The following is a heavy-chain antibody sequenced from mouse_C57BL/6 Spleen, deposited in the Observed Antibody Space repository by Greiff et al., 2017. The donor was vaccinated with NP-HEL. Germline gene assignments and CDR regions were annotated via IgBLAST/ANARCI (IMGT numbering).Heavy chain of an antibody. CDR2: INPNNGGT. V-gene: IGHV1-26*01. J-gene: IGHJ2*01. Sequence: EVQLQQSGPELVKPGASVKISCKASGYTFTDYYMNWVKQSHGKSLEWIGDINPNNGGTSYNQKFKGKATLTVDKSSSTAYMELRSLTSEDSAVYYCARKGISPDYWGQGTTLTVSS. D-gene: IGHD5-2*01. CDR3: ARKGISPDY. CDR1: GYTFTDYY.